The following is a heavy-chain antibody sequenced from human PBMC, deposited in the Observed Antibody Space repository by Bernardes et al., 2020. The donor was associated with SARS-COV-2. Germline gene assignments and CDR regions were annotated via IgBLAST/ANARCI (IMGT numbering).Heavy chain of an antibody. CDR2: IYRGGST. D-gene: IGHD4-17*01. Sequence: GGSLRLSCAASGFTVSSNYMSWVRQAPGKGLEWVSVIYRGGSTYYADSAKGRFTFSRDNSKNTLYLQMNSLRAEDTAVYYCASHADDYGDAFDIWGQGTMVTVSS. CDR3: ASHADDYGDAFDI. V-gene: IGHV3-53*01. J-gene: IGHJ3*02. CDR1: GFTVSSNY.